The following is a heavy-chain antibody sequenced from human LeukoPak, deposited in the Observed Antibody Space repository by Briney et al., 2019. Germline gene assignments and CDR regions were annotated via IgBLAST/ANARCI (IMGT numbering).Heavy chain of an antibody. CDR1: GFRFDDYG. CDR3: ATTPGKTKSSSWYVFDY. D-gene: IGHD6-13*01. V-gene: IGHV3-20*04. Sequence: PGGSLRLSCAASGFRFDDYGMSWVRQAPGKGLEWVSGINWKGGDTGYADSVKGRFTISRDNSKNTLYLQMNSLRAEDTAVYYCATTPGKTKSSSWYVFDYWGQGTLVTVSS. J-gene: IGHJ4*02. CDR2: INWKGGDT.